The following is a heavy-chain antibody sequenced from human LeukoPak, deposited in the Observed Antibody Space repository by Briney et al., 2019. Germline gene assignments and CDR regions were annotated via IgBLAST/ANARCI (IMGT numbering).Heavy chain of an antibody. CDR1: GGSISSGGYY. CDR2: IYHSGST. CDR3: ARDGQEGIDY. Sequence: PSETLSLTCTVSGGSISSGGYYWSWIRQPPGKGLEWIGYIYHSGSTYYNPSLKSRVTISVDRSKNQFSLKLSSVTAADTAVYYCARDGQEGIDYWGQGTLVTVSS. J-gene: IGHJ4*02. V-gene: IGHV4-30-2*01. D-gene: IGHD3-10*01.